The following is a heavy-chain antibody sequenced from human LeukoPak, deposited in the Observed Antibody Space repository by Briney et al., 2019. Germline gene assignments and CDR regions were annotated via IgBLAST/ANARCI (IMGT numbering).Heavy chain of an antibody. CDR1: GYSFTSYW. CDR2: IYPGDSDT. V-gene: IGHV5-51*01. J-gene: IGHJ5*02. D-gene: IGHD2-2*01. Sequence: GESLKISCKGSGYSFTSYWIGWVRQMPGKGLEWMGIIYPGDSDTRYSPSLQGQVTISADKSISTAYLQWSSLKASDTAMYYCARRTVVPAAPFDPWGQGTLVTVSS. CDR3: ARRTVVPAAPFDP.